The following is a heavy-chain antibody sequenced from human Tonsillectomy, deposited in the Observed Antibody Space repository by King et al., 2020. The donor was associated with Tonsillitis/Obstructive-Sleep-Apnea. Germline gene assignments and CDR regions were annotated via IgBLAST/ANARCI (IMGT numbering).Heavy chain of an antibody. V-gene: IGHV3-23*04. CDR3: AKGLRGCSSTSCYQTAFDI. CDR2: ISGSWVST. D-gene: IGHD2-2*01. CDR1: GFTFSSFA. Sequence: VQLVESGGGLVHPGGSLRLSCAASGFTFSSFAMSWVRQAPGKGLEWVSAISGSWVSTCYADSVKGRFTISRDNSKNTLYLQMNSLRAEDTAVYYCAKGLRGCSSTSCYQTAFDIWGQGTMVTVSS. J-gene: IGHJ3*02.